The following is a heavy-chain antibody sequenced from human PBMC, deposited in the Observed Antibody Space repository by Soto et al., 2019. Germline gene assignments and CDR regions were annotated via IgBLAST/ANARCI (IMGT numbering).Heavy chain of an antibody. V-gene: IGHV3-23*01. CDR3: AKADDFWSGYHIYYYYGMDV. D-gene: IGHD3-3*01. CDR1: GFTFSSYA. J-gene: IGHJ6*02. Sequence: VRLSCAASGFTFSSYAMSWVRQAPGKGLEWVSGISGSGGRTYYADSVKGRFTISRDNSKHTLYLQMNSLRAEDTAVYYCAKADDFWSGYHIYYYYGMDVWGQGTTVTVSS. CDR2: ISGSGGRT.